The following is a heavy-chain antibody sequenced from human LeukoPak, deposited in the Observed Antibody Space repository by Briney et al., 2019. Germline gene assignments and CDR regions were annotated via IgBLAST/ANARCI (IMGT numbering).Heavy chain of an antibody. Sequence: GASVKVSCKVSGYTLTELSMHWVRQAPGKGLEWMGGFDPEDGETIYAQKFQGRVTMTEDTSTDTAYMELSSLRSEDTAVYYCARDPGYCSSTSCYLQVHFDYWGQGTLVTVSS. CDR1: GYTLTELS. V-gene: IGHV1-24*01. D-gene: IGHD2-2*01. J-gene: IGHJ4*02. CDR3: ARDPGYCSSTSCYLQVHFDY. CDR2: FDPEDGET.